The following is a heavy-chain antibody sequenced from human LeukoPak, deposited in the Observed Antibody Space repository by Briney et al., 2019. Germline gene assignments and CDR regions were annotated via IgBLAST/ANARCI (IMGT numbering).Heavy chain of an antibody. D-gene: IGHD3-22*01. CDR3: ARGNRWLPDY. V-gene: IGHV1-69*05. J-gene: IGHJ4*02. CDR1: GGTFSSYA. Sequence: GSSVKVSCKASGGTFSSYAISWVRQAPGQGLEWMGGIIPIFGTANYAQKFRGRVTITTDESTSTAYMELSSLRSDDTAVYYCARGNRWLPDYWGQGTLVTVSS. CDR2: IIPIFGTA.